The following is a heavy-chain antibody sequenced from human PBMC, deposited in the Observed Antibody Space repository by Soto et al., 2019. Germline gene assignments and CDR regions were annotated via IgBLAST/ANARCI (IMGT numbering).Heavy chain of an antibody. J-gene: IGHJ3*02. CDR3: AKAGGLYYYDSSHAFDI. CDR1: GFTFSSYA. Sequence: GGSLRLSCAASGFTFSSYAMSWVRQAPGKGLEWVSAISGSGGSTYYADSVKGRFTISRDNSKNTLYLQMNSLRAEDTAVYYCAKAGGLYYYDSSHAFDIWGQGTMVTVSS. D-gene: IGHD3-22*01. V-gene: IGHV3-23*01. CDR2: ISGSGGST.